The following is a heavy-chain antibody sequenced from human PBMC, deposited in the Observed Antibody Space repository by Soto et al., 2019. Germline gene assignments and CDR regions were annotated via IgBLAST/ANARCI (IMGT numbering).Heavy chain of an antibody. J-gene: IGHJ6*02. CDR3: ARVPGRRTLPHYYGMDV. CDR2: IIPIFGTA. V-gene: IGHV1-69*13. CDR1: GGTFSSYA. D-gene: IGHD3-10*01. Sequence: ASVNVSCKASGGTFSSYAISWVRQAPGQGLEWMGGIIPIFGTANYAQKFQGRVTITADESTSTAYMELSSLRSEDTAVYYCARVPGRRTLPHYYGMDVWGQGTTVTVSS.